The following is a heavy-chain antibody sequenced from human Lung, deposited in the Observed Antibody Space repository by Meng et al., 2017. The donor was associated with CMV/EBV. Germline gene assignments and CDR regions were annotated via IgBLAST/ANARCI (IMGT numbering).Heavy chain of an antibody. CDR1: GGSFSGYY. J-gene: IGHJ4*02. CDR2: INPSGST. CDR3: ARGILPQRGSTVPTPDY. D-gene: IGHD4-11*01. V-gene: IGHV4-34*01. Sequence: SETLSLTCAVYGGSFSGYYWSWIRQPPGKGLEWIGEINPSGSTNYNPSLKSRVTISVDTSKNQFSLRLSFVTAADTALYYCARGILPQRGSTVPTPDYWGQGTLVTVSS.